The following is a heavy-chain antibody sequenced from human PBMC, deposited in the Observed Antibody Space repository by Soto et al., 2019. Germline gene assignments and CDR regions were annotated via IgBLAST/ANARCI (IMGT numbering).Heavy chain of an antibody. CDR2: ISYDGSNK. D-gene: IGHD2-15*01. CDR3: AKDLIRAPRVVAATRLAVGFDY. V-gene: IGHV3-30*18. Sequence: GGSLRLSCAASGFTFSSYGMHWVRQAPGKGLEWVAVISYDGSNKYYADSVKGRFTISRDNSKNTLYLQMNSLRAEDTAVYYCAKDLIRAPRVVAATRLAVGFDYWGQGTLVTVSS. CDR1: GFTFSSYG. J-gene: IGHJ4*02.